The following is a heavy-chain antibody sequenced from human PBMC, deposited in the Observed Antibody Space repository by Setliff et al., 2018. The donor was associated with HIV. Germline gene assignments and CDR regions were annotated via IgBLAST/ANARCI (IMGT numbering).Heavy chain of an antibody. CDR3: ARDYIHVFDI. V-gene: IGHV1-2*02. J-gene: IGHJ3*02. Sequence: ASVKVSCKASGYTFTDNYIHWVRQAPGQGLEWMAWINSASGGTNYAQNFQGRVTVTRDTSINTDYLEVNGLKSDDTAVYYCARDYIHVFDIWGQGTMVTVSS. CDR1: GYTFTDNY. CDR2: INSASGGT.